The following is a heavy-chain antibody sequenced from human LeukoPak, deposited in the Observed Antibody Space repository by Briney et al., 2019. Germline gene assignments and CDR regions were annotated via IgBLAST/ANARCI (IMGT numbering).Heavy chain of an antibody. V-gene: IGHV4-34*01. Sequence: SETLSLTCAVYGGSFTGYYWSWIRQPPGKGLEWIGEINHSGSTNYNPSLKSRVTISVDTSKNQSSLKLSSVTAADTAVYYCARGMYYYSSGSYYNSRNNWFDPWGQGTLVTVSS. CDR3: ARGMYYYSSGSYYNSRNNWFDP. CDR1: GGSFTGYY. J-gene: IGHJ5*02. D-gene: IGHD3-10*01. CDR2: INHSGST.